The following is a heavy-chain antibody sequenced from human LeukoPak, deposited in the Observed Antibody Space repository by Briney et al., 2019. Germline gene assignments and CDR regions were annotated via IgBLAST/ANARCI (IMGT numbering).Heavy chain of an antibody. CDR3: ARDGIRGAFDI. V-gene: IGHV4-59*01. J-gene: IGHJ3*02. D-gene: IGHD1-14*01. CDR2: IYYSGSI. Sequence: SETLSLTCTVSGGSISRYYWSWIRQPPGKGLEWIGYIYYSGSINYNPSLKSRVTVSVDTSKNQFSLKLSSVTAADTAVYYCARDGIRGAFDIWGQGTMVTVSS. CDR1: GGSISRYY.